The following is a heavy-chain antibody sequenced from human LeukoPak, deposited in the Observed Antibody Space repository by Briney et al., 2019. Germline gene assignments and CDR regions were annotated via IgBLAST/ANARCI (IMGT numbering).Heavy chain of an antibody. Sequence: PGGSLRLSCAASGFTFSYYAMHWVRQAPGKGLEWVAVISYDGGNKYYTDSMKGRSTISRNNYKNTLYLQMNSLRPEDTARYYCGRDGTLDSSGWVSAPPFDYWGQGTLVTVSS. V-gene: IGHV3-30*04. CDR1: GFTFSYYA. CDR3: GRDGTLDSSGWVSAPPFDY. J-gene: IGHJ4*02. CDR2: ISYDGGNK. D-gene: IGHD6-19*01.